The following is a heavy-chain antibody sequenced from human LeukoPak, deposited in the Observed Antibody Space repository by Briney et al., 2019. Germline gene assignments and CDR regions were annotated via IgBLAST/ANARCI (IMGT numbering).Heavy chain of an antibody. V-gene: IGHV4-4*02. Sequence: SETLSLTCAVSGGSISRSDWWSRVRQSPGKGLEWIGEIFHSGSTKYNPSLKSRVTISVDKSKNQFSLNLTSVTAADTAMYYCARDASLQTGAFDVWGQGTMVTVSS. CDR3: ARDASLQTGAFDV. CDR2: IFHSGST. CDR1: GGSISRSDW. J-gene: IGHJ3*01. D-gene: IGHD5-24*01.